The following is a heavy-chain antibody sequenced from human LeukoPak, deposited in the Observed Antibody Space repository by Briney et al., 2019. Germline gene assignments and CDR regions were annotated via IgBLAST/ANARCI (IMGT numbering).Heavy chain of an antibody. Sequence: PGRSLRLSCAASGFTFSSYGMHWVRQAPGKGLEWVAVIWYDGSNKYYADSVKGRFTISRDKARNTLFLQMNSLRAEDTAVYYCARVRTIFGDIRGLDYWGQGTLVTVSS. CDR3: ARVRTIFGDIRGLDY. J-gene: IGHJ4*02. D-gene: IGHD3-3*01. CDR1: GFTFSSYG. V-gene: IGHV3-33*01. CDR2: IWYDGSNK.